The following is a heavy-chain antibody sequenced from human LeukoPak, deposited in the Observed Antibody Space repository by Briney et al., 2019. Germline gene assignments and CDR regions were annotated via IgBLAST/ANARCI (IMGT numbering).Heavy chain of an antibody. CDR2: FDPEDGET. J-gene: IGHJ6*02. Sequence: ASVKVACKVSGYTLAELSMHWVRQAPGKGLEWMGGFDPEDGETIYAQKFQGRVTMTEDTSTDTAYMELSSLRSEDTAVYCCATTSYCSSTSCYSDYPYYYYGMDVWGQGTTVTVSS. D-gene: IGHD2-2*01. CDR3: ATTSYCSSTSCYSDYPYYYYGMDV. CDR1: GYTLAELS. V-gene: IGHV1-24*01.